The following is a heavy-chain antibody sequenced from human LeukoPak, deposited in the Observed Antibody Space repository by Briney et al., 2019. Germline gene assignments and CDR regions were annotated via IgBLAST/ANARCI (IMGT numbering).Heavy chain of an antibody. CDR1: GGSISSYY. D-gene: IGHD3-10*01. V-gene: IGHV4-59*01. J-gene: IGHJ4*02. CDR2: IYYSGST. Sequence: SETLSLTCTVSGGSISSYYWSWIRQPPGKGLEWIGYIYYSGSTNYNPSLKSRVTISVDTPKNQFSLKLSSVTAADTAVYYCARDLVTMVRGSGLGYWGQGTLVTVSS. CDR3: ARDLVTMVRGSGLGY.